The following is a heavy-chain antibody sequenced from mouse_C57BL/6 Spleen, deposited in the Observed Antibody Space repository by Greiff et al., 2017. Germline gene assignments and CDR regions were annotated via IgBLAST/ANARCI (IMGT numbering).Heavy chain of an antibody. D-gene: IGHD2-1*01. J-gene: IGHJ2*01. V-gene: IGHV1-63*01. CDR3: AREDLLFCFEY. Sequence: VQLLESGAGLVRPGTSVKMSCAASGFTFNNYGIGWAKQSPGHGLEWIGDINPGGGYTYYNEKFKGKVTLTADNAHNTAYMQFSSLTSEDTAIYYCAREDLLFCFEYWGQGTTLTVSS. CDR1: GFTFNNYG. CDR2: INPGGGYT.